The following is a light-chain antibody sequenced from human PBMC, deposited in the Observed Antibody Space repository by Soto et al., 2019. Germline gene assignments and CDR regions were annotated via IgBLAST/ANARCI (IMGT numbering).Light chain of an antibody. CDR2: DVN. J-gene: IGLJ1*01. V-gene: IGLV2-14*03. CDR1: SSDVGAYNY. CDR3: TSFTSSITRV. Sequence: QSVLTQPASVSGSPGQSITISCTGTSSDVGAYNYVSWYQQHPGKAPKLMIYDVNNRPSGVSNRFSGSKSGNTASLTISGLQAEDEADYYCTSFTSSITRVFGTGTKLTVL.